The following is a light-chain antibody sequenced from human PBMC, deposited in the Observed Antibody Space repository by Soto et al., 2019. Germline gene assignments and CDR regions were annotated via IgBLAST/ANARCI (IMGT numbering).Light chain of an antibody. CDR2: DVS. V-gene: IGLV2-14*01. J-gene: IGLJ2*01. CDR3: SSYTSSSTLAL. CDR1: SSDVGGYKF. Sequence: QSVLTQPASVSGSPGQSITISCTGTSSDVGGYKFVSWYQQHPGKAPKLIIYDVSDRPSGVSNRFSGSKSANTASLTISGLQAEDEADYYCSSYTSSSTLALFGGGTKLTVL.